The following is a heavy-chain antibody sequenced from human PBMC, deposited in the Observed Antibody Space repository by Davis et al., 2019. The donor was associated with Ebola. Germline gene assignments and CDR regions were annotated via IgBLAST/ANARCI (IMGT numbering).Heavy chain of an antibody. D-gene: IGHD6-19*01. V-gene: IGHV4-39*01. J-gene: IGHJ4*02. Sequence: SETLSLTCTVSGGSISSYYWGWIRQPPGKGLEWIGSIYYSGTTNYNPSLKSRVTISVDTSKNQFSLKLSSVTAADTAVYYCARAEGSGWYHKFWGQGNLVTVSS. CDR3: ARAEGSGWYHKF. CDR1: GGSISSYY. CDR2: IYYSGTT.